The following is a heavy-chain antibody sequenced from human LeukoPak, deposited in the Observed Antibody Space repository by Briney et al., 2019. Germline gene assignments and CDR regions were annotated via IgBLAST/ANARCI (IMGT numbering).Heavy chain of an antibody. Sequence: GASVKVSCKASGYTFTGYYMHWVRQAPGQGLEWMGWINPNTGGTNYAQKFQGRVTMTRDTSTTTAYMELRSLRSDDTAVYYCARDQGNGYLGDYWGQGTLVTVSS. CDR1: GYTFTGYY. CDR3: ARDQGNGYLGDY. D-gene: IGHD3-22*01. CDR2: INPNTGGT. J-gene: IGHJ4*02. V-gene: IGHV1-2*02.